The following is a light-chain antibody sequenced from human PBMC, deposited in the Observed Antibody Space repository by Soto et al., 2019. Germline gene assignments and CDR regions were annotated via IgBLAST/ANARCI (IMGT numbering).Light chain of an antibody. J-gene: IGKJ1*01. CDR1: QGIAND. V-gene: IGKV1-6*01. Sequence: AIQMTQSPSSLSASVGDRVTITCRASQGIANDLGWYQHKPGKAPNLLIYASSILHSGVPSRFSGSGSSTDFTLTIVGLQPEDFATYYCLQDYHYPWTFGQGTKVEI. CDR3: LQDYHYPWT. CDR2: ASS.